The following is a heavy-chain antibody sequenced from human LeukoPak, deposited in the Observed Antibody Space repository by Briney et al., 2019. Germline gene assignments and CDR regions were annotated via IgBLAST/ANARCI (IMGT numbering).Heavy chain of an antibody. Sequence: GASVKVSCKASGYTFTSYYIHWVRQAPGQGLEWMGIINPSGGSTNYAQKFQGRVTMTRDTSTSTVYMELSSLRSEDTAMYYCAEWTTTYLDYWGQGTLVTVSS. J-gene: IGHJ4*02. CDR3: AEWTTTYLDY. CDR2: INPSGGST. V-gene: IGHV1-46*01. CDR1: GYTFTSYY. D-gene: IGHD1-1*01.